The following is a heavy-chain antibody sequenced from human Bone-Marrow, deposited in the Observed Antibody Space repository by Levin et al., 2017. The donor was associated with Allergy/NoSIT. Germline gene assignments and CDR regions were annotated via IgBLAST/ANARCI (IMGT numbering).Heavy chain of an antibody. CDR1: GFTLSNHA. J-gene: IGHJ5*02. CDR3: ARGAAPEALLFWFDP. V-gene: IGHV3-64*02. D-gene: IGHD6-13*01. Sequence: PGGSLRLSCVANGFTLSNHAMHWVRQAPGKGLEYVSALSSDGETSYYADSVKGRFSISRDSSKNTLYLQMGRLRVEDMAVYYCARGAAPEALLFWFDPWGQGTPVIVSS. CDR2: LSSDGETS.